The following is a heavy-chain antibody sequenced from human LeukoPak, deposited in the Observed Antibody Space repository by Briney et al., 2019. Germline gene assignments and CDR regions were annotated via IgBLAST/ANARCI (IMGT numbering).Heavy chain of an antibody. CDR3: AAAYYDILTGYRGPVDY. V-gene: IGHV3-21*01. Sequence: GGSLRLSCAASGFTFSSYSMNWVRQAPGKGLEWVSSISSSSSYIYYADSVKGRFTISRDNAKNSLYLQMNSLRAEDTAVYYCAAAYYDILTGYRGPVDYWGQGTLVTVSS. CDR2: ISSSSSYI. J-gene: IGHJ4*02. CDR1: GFTFSSYS. D-gene: IGHD3-9*01.